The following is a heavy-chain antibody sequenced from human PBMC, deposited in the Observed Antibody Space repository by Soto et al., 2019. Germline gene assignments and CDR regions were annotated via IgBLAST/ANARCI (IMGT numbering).Heavy chain of an antibody. CDR2: VTASGGGT. J-gene: IGHJ4*02. Sequence: PGGSLRLSCAASGFIFNNYAMTWVRQAPGKGLEWVSTVTASGGGTFYANSVKGRFTISRDNSRNTLHLQMSSLRVEDTALYYCAKALVPALTAKFGYWGQGTLSPSPQ. V-gene: IGHV3-23*01. CDR3: AKALVPALTAKFGY. D-gene: IGHD5-18*01. CDR1: GFIFNNYA.